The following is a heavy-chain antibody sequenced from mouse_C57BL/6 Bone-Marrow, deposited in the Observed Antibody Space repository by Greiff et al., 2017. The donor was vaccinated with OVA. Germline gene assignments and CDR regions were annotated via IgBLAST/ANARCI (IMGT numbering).Heavy chain of an antibody. Sequence: DVMLVESGGDLVKPGGSLKLSCAASGFTFSSYGMSWVRQTPDKRLEWVATISSGGSYTYYPDSVKGRFTISRDNAKNTLYLQMSSLKSEDTAMYYCARRGSNYVIAYWGQGTLVTVSA. V-gene: IGHV5-6*02. D-gene: IGHD2-5*01. CDR1: GFTFSSYG. J-gene: IGHJ3*01. CDR2: ISSGGSYT. CDR3: ARRGSNYVIAY.